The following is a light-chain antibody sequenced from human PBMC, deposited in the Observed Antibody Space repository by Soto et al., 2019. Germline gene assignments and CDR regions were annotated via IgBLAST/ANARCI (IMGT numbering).Light chain of an antibody. CDR3: SSYTGTTTLVI. J-gene: IGLJ2*01. CDR2: DVS. Sequence: QSALTQPASVSGSPGQSIAISCTGTSSDVGAHNYVSWYQQRPGKAPKLMIYDVSNRPSGVSTRFSGFKSGNTASLTISGLQAEDEADYYCSSYTGTTTLVIFGGGTKLTVL. CDR1: SSDVGAHNY. V-gene: IGLV2-14*03.